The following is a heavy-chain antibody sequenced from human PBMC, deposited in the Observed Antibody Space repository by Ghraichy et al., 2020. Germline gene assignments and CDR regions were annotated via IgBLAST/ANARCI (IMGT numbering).Heavy chain of an antibody. D-gene: IGHD4-17*01. CDR3: ARTRGDGAGDY. J-gene: IGHJ4*02. V-gene: IGHV3-48*01. CDR1: GFAFSSYS. CDR2: IGSSTSPI. Sequence: GGSLRLSCAASGFAFSSYSLNWVRQAPGKGLEWLSYIGSSTSPIYYADSVKGRFTISRDNAKNSLYLQMNNLGAEDSAVYYCARTRGDGAGDYWGQGTLVTVSS.